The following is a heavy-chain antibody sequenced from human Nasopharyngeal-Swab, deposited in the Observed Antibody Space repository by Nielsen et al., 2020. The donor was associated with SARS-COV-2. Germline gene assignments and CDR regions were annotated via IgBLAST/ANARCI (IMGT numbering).Heavy chain of an antibody. V-gene: IGHV4-4*02. CDR2: IYHSGST. J-gene: IGHJ4*02. CDR3: ARGRGQLAIFYSGYDYFDY. D-gene: IGHD5-12*01. Sequence: WIRQPPGKGLEWIGEIYHSGSTNYNPSLKSRVTISVDKSKNQFSLKLSSVTAADTAVYYCARGRGQLAIFYSGYDYFDYWGQGTLVTVSS.